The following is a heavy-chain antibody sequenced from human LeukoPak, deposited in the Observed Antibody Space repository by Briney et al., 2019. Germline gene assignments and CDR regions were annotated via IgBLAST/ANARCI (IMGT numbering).Heavy chain of an antibody. J-gene: IGHJ4*02. CDR1: GFTFSSYS. D-gene: IGHD3-22*01. CDR3: ARDPVYDSSGYGDY. V-gene: IGHV3-21*04. Sequence: GGSLRLSCAASGFTFSSYSMNWVRQAPGKGLEWVSSISSSSSYIYYADSVKGRFTISRDNSKNTLYLQMNSLRAEDTAVYYCARDPVYDSSGYGDYWGQGTLVSVSS. CDR2: ISSSSSYI.